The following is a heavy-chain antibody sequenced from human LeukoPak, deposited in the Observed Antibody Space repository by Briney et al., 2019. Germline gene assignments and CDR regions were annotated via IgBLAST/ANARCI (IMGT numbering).Heavy chain of an antibody. Sequence: ASVKVSCKASGYTFTGYYMHWVRQVPGQGLEWMGWINPNSGGTNYAQKFQGRVTMTRDTSISTAYMELSRLRSDDTAVYYCARSYCSSTSCYKGGGDFDYWGQGTLVTVSS. D-gene: IGHD2-2*02. V-gene: IGHV1-2*02. CDR1: GYTFTGYY. CDR2: INPNSGGT. J-gene: IGHJ4*02. CDR3: ARSYCSSTSCYKGGGDFDY.